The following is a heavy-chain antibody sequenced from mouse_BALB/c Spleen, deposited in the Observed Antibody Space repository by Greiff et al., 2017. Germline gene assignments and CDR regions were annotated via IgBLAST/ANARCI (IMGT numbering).Heavy chain of an antibody. D-gene: IGHD2-3*01. CDR3: ARGDGYSFAY. V-gene: IGHV5-9-4*01. Sequence: EVKLMESGGGLVKPGGSLKLSCAASGFTFSSYAMSWVRQSPEKRLEWVAEISSGGSYTYYPDTVTGRFTISRDNAKNTLYLEMSSLRSEDTAMYYCARGDGYSFAYWGQGTLVTVSA. CDR1: GFTFSSYA. CDR2: ISSGGSYT. J-gene: IGHJ3*01.